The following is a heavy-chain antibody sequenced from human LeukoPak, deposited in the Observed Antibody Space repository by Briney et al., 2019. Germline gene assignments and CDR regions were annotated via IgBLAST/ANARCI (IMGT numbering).Heavy chain of an antibody. Sequence: PGGSLRLSCVGSTFTFSDYGMHWVRQAPGKGLEWVAFIRYDGKKTYYADSAKGRFTISRDNSKNTLYLQMNSLRAEDTAVYYCAKEERSAFDSSGPFDYWGQGTLVTVSS. CDR2: IRYDGKKT. J-gene: IGHJ4*02. V-gene: IGHV3-30*02. CDR3: AKEERSAFDSSGPFDY. D-gene: IGHD3-22*01. CDR1: TFTFSDYG.